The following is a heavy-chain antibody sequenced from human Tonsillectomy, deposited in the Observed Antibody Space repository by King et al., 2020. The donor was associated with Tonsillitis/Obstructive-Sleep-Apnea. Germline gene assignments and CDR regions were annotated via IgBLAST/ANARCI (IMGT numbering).Heavy chain of an antibody. Sequence: VQLVQSGAEVKKPGASVKVSCKTSGFTFTSYYMHWLRQAPGQGLAWMGILNPSGGSTSYSQTFQGRVTMTRDTSTSTGYMELSSMTSEDTAVYYCARDPKSRADYGPGGHYFDFWGQGTLVTVSS. CDR3: ARDPKSRADYGPGGHYFDF. V-gene: IGHV1-46*01. J-gene: IGHJ4*02. CDR1: GFTFTSYY. D-gene: IGHD4-17*01. CDR2: LNPSGGST.